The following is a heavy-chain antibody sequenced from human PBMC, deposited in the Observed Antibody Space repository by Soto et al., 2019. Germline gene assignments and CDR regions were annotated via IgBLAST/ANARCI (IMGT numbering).Heavy chain of an antibody. CDR2: IYYSGST. CDR1: GGSISSGGYY. CDR3: ARVDAGGDYDAFDI. V-gene: IGHV4-31*03. D-gene: IGHD4-17*01. J-gene: IGHJ3*02. Sequence: QVQLQESGPGLVKPSQTLSLTCTVSGGSISSGGYYWSWIRQHPGKGLGWIGYIYYSGSTYYNPSLKSRVTISVDTSKNQFSLKLSSVTAADTAVYYCARVDAGGDYDAFDIWGQGTMVTVSS.